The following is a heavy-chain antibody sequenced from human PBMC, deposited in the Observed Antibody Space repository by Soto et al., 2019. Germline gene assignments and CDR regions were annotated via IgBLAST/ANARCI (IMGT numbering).Heavy chain of an antibody. D-gene: IGHD6-6*01. CDR3: ARYREYSSSYYYYGMDV. Sequence: GGSLRLSCAASGFTFSSYWMHWVRQAPGKGLVWVSRINRDGSNTSYADSVKGRFTISRDNAKNTLYLQMNSLRAEDTAVYYCARYREYSSSYYYYGMDVWGQGTTVTVSS. CDR1: GFTFSSYW. J-gene: IGHJ6*02. V-gene: IGHV3-74*01. CDR2: INRDGSNT.